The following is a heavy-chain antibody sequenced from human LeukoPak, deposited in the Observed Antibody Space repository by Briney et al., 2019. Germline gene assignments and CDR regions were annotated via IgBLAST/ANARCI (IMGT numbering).Heavy chain of an antibody. V-gene: IGHV4-34*01. CDR1: GGSISSYY. J-gene: IGHJ4*02. CDR2: INHSGST. CDR3: ARLDDIVDY. Sequence: SETLSLTCTVSGGSISSYYWSWIRQPPGKGLEWIGEINHSGSTNYNPSLKSRVTISVDTSKNQFSLKLSSVTAADTAVYYCARLDDIVDYWGQGTLVTVSS. D-gene: IGHD2-15*01.